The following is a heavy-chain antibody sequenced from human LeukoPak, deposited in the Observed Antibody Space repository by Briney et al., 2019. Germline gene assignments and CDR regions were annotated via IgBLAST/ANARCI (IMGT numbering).Heavy chain of an antibody. Sequence: PSETLSLTCTVSGVSISSTYWSWIRQPPGKGLEWIGYIYYTGNTNYNPSLKSRVTISVDTYKNQFSLKLNSVTAADTAVYYCARHAVVGATTDYFDYWGQGTLVTVSS. J-gene: IGHJ4*02. D-gene: IGHD1-26*01. V-gene: IGHV4-59*08. CDR1: GVSISSTY. CDR2: IYYTGNT. CDR3: ARHAVVGATTDYFDY.